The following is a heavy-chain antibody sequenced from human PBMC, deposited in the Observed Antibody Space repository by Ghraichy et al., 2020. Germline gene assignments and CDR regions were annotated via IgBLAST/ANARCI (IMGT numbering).Heavy chain of an antibody. Sequence: SETLSLTCAVYGGSFSGYYWSWIRQPPGKGLEWIGEINHSGSTNYNPSLKSRVTISVDTSKNQFSLKLSSVTAADTAVYYCASAHCSSTSCYLYGGGYYYGMDVWGQGTTVTVSS. D-gene: IGHD2-2*01. CDR2: INHSGST. J-gene: IGHJ6*02. CDR1: GGSFSGYY. CDR3: ASAHCSSTSCYLYGGGYYYGMDV. V-gene: IGHV4-34*01.